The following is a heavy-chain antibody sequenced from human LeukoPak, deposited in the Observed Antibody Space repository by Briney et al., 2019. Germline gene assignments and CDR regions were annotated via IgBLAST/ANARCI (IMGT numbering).Heavy chain of an antibody. CDR3: AKDLYSSRGSYFDY. V-gene: IGHV3-23*01. Sequence: GGSLRLSCAASGFTFSTYAMNWVRQAPGKGLEWVSALSGSGTSTYYADSVKGRFTISRDNSKNTLYLQMNSLRAEDTAVYYCAKDLYSSRGSYFDYWGQGTLVTVSS. CDR2: LSGSGTST. D-gene: IGHD6-19*01. J-gene: IGHJ4*02. CDR1: GFTFSTYA.